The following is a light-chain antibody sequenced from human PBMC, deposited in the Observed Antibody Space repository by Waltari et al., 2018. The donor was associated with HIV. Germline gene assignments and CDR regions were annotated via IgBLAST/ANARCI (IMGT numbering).Light chain of an antibody. J-gene: IGLJ3*02. V-gene: IGLV3-25*03. CDR1: ALAKKY. CDR3: QSADSSGTYWV. CDR2: KDS. Sequence: SYELTQPPSASVSPGQTARTTCSGDALAKKYAYWYQQKPGQAPVLVIYKDSERPSGIPELFSGSSSGRTVTLTISGVQAEDEADYYCQSADSSGTYWVFGGGTKLTVL.